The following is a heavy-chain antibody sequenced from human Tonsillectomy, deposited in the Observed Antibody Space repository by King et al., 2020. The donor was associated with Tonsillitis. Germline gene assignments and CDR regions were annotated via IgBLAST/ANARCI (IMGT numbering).Heavy chain of an antibody. V-gene: IGHV3-7*03. CDR2: IKQDGSEK. J-gene: IGHJ4*02. CDR3: ARDDRRHLDY. CDR1: GFTFRSYW. Sequence: DVQLVESGGGLVQPGGSLRLSCAASGFTFRSYWMSWVRQAPGKGLEWVANIKQDGSEKYYVDSVKGRFTISRDNAKNSLYLQMNSLRAEDTAVYYCARDDRRHLDYWGQGTLVTVSS.